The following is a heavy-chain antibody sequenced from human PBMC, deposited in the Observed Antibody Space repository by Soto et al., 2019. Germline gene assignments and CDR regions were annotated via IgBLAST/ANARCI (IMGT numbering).Heavy chain of an antibody. CDR2: INPNSGGT. CDR1: GYTFTGYY. V-gene: IGHV1-2*04. CDR3: ARPRRDGYNLFAFDI. Sequence: QVQLVQSGAEVKKPGASVKASCKASGYTFTGYYMHWVRQAPGQGLEWMGWINPNSGGTNYAQKFQGWVTMTRDTSISTAYMELSRLRSDDTAVYYCARPRRDGYNLFAFDIWGQGTMVTVSS. J-gene: IGHJ3*02. D-gene: IGHD5-12*01.